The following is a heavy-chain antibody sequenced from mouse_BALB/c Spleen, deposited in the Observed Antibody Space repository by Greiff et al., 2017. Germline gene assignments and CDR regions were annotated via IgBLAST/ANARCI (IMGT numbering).Heavy chain of an antibody. D-gene: IGHD2-1*01. J-gene: IGHJ2*01. Sequence: EVNVVESGGGLVKPGGSLKLSCAASGFTFSSYAMSWVRQSPEKRLEWVAEISSGGSYTYYPDTVTGRFTISRDNAKNTLYLEMSSLRSEDTAMYYCARISTMYYFDYWGQGTTLTVSS. CDR2: ISSGGSYT. CDR3: ARISTMYYFDY. V-gene: IGHV5-9-4*01. CDR1: GFTFSSYA.